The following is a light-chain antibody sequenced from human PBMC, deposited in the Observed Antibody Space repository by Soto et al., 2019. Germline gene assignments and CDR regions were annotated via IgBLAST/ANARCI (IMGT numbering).Light chain of an antibody. CDR3: QQRSNRPLT. CDR2: DAS. J-gene: IGKJ5*01. Sequence: EIVLTQSPATLSLSPGERATLSCRASQSISSYLAWYQQKLGQAPRLLIYDASNRATGVPARFSGSGSGTDFTLTISSLEPEDFAVYYCQQRSNRPLTFGQGTRLDIK. V-gene: IGKV3-11*01. CDR1: QSISSY.